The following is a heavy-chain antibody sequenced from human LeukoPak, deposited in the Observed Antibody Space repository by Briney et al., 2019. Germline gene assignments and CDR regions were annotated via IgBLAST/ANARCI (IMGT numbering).Heavy chain of an antibody. CDR3: ARESSGWYDY. D-gene: IGHD6-19*01. Sequence: SETLSLTCAVYGGSFSDYYWSWIRQPPGMGLEWIGEINHSGSTYYNSSLKSRVTISVDRSKNQFSLKLSSVTAADTAVYYCARESSGWYDYWGQGTLVTVSS. V-gene: IGHV4-34*01. J-gene: IGHJ4*02. CDR2: INHSGST. CDR1: GGSFSDYY.